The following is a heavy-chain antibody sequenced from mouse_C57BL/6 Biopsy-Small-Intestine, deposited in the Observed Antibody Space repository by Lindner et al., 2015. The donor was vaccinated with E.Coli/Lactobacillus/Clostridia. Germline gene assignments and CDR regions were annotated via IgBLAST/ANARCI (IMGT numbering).Heavy chain of an antibody. CDR3: ARRDGVAATAPSHSYGMDV. J-gene: IGHJ1*01. CDR1: GGTFSSNS. V-gene: IGHV1-53*01. D-gene: IGHD1-1*01. Sequence: SVKVSCKVSGGTFSSNSISWVRQAPGQGLEWLGRVIPVLGVATYAQKFQGRVTITADKSTSTVYMELSSLRSEDTAVYYCARRDGVAATAPSHSYGMDVWGQGTTVTVSS. CDR2: VIPVLGVA.